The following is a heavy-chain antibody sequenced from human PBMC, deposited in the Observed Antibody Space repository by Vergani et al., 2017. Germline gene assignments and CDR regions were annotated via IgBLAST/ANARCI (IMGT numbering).Heavy chain of an antibody. CDR1: GGTFSSYT. D-gene: IGHD3-22*01. V-gene: IGHV1-69*02. Sequence: QVQLVQSGAEVKKPGSSVKVSCKASGGTFSSYTISWVRQAPGQGLEWMGRIIPILGIANYAQKFQGRVTITADKSTSTAYMELSSLRSEDTAVYYCASTGRGYYDSSGYYPFEYWGQGTLVTVSS. J-gene: IGHJ4*02. CDR3: ASTGRGYYDSSGYYPFEY. CDR2: IIPILGIA.